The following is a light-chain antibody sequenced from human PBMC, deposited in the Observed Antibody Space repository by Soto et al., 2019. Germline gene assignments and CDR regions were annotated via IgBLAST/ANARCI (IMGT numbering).Light chain of an antibody. Sequence: QSALTQPASVSGSPGQSITISCIGTSSDVGGYDYVSWYQLHPGKAPKLMVFEVSNRPSGVSYRFSGSKSGNTASLTISGLQAEDEADYFCSSYSISTAYLFGTGTKVTVL. V-gene: IGLV2-14*01. J-gene: IGLJ1*01. CDR2: EVS. CDR1: SSDVGGYDY. CDR3: SSYSISTAYL.